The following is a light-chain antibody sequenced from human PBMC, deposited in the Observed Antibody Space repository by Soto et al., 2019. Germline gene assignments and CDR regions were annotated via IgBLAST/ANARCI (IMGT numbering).Light chain of an antibody. CDR1: QYISSW. CDR2: KAS. Sequence: DIQMTQSPSTLSASVGDRVTITCRASQYISSWLAWYQQKPGKAPKLLIYKASSLESGVPSRFSGSGSGTEFTLTISSLRPDDFATYYCQQYDTYWTFGQGTKVEIK. V-gene: IGKV1-5*03. J-gene: IGKJ1*01. CDR3: QQYDTYWT.